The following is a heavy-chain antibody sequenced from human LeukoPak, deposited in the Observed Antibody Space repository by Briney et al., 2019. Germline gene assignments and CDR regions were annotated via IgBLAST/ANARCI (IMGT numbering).Heavy chain of an antibody. V-gene: IGHV4-34*01. J-gene: IGHJ4*02. D-gene: IGHD5-18*01. CDR1: GGSFSGYY. CDR3: ARGRPGYSYGNDY. Sequence: PSETLSLTCAVYGGSFSGYYWSWIRQPPGKGLEWIGEINHSGSTNYNPSLTSRVTISVDTSKNQFSLKLSSVTAADTAVYYCARGRPGYSYGNDYWGQGTLVTVSS. CDR2: INHSGST.